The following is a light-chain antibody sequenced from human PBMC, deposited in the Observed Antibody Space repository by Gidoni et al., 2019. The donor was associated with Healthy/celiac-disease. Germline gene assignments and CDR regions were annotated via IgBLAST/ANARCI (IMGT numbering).Light chain of an antibody. J-gene: IGKJ1*01. V-gene: IGKV4-1*01. Sequence: DIVMTQSPDSLAVSLGEGATINCKSSQSVLYSSNNKNYLAWYQQKPGQPPKLLIYWASTRESGFPDRFSVSGSGTDFTLTISSLQAEDVAVYYCQQYYSTPRTFGQGTKVEIK. CDR3: QQYYSTPRT. CDR1: QSVLYSSNNKNY. CDR2: WAS.